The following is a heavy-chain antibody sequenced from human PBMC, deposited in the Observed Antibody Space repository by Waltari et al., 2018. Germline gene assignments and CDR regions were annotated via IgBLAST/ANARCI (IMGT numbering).Heavy chain of an antibody. CDR3: ASPGYCSSTSCLRW. CDR1: GYTFTGYY. D-gene: IGHD2-2*01. CDR2: INPNRGGT. V-gene: IGHV1-2*02. J-gene: IGHJ4*02. Sequence: QVQLVQSGAEVKKPGASVKVSCKASGYTFTGYYMHWVRQAPGQGLEWMGWINPNRGGTNYAPKFQGRVTMTRDTSISTAYMELSRLRSDDTAVYYCASPGYCSSTSCLRWWGQGTLVTVSS.